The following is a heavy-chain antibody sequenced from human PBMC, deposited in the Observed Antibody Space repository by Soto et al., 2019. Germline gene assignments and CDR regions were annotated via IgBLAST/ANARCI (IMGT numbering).Heavy chain of an antibody. J-gene: IGHJ6*02. CDR2: INHSGST. CDR3: ARYCSGGSCYSIFRGGYGMDI. Sequence: PSETLSLTCAVYGVSFSGYYWSCIRHPPGKGLEWIGEINHSGSTNYNPSLKSRVTISVDTSKNQFSLKLSSVTAADTAVYYCARYCSGGSCYSIFRGGYGMDIWGQGTTLTVSS. V-gene: IGHV4-34*01. CDR1: GVSFSGYY. D-gene: IGHD2-15*01.